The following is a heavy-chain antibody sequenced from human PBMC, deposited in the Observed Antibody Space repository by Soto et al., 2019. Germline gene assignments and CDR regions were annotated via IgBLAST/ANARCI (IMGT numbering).Heavy chain of an antibody. V-gene: IGHV4-34*01. CDR1: GGSFSGYY. Sequence: QVQLQQWGAGLLKPSETLSLTCAVYGGSFSGYYWSWIRQPPGKGLEWIGEINHSGSTNYNPSLKSRVTTSVDTSQNQFSLKLSSVTAADTAVYYCARGLGYCSSTSCQASHENFDYWGQGTLVTVSS. J-gene: IGHJ4*02. CDR2: INHSGST. D-gene: IGHD2-2*01. CDR3: ARGLGYCSSTSCQASHENFDY.